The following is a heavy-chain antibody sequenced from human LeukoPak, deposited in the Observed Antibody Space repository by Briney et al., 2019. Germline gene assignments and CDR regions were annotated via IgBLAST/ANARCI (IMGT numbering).Heavy chain of an antibody. CDR1: GYTLIELS. J-gene: IGHJ4*02. D-gene: IGHD4-17*01. CDR3: ATVLTRAVTQSVYFDY. V-gene: IGHV1-24*01. Sequence: SVKVSCKVSGYTLIELSMHWVRQAPGKGLEWMGGFDPEDGETIYAQKFQGRVTMTEDTSTDTAYMELSSLRSEDTAVYYCATVLTRAVTQSVYFDYWGQGTLVTVSS. CDR2: FDPEDGET.